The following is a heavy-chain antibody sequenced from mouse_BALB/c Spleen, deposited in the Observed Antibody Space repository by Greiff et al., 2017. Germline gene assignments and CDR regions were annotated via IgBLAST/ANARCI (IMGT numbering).Heavy chain of an antibody. D-gene: IGHD2-10*01. CDR3: ARSAYYGNFLAY. V-gene: IGHV1-87*01. J-gene: IGHJ3*01. Sequence: QVHVKQSGAELARPGASVKLSCKASGYTFTSYWMQWVKQRPGQGLEWIGAIYPGDGDTRYTQKFKGKATLTADKSSSTAYMQLSSLASEDSAVYYCARSAYYGNFLAYWGQGTLVTVSA. CDR1: GYTFTSYW. CDR2: IYPGDGDT.